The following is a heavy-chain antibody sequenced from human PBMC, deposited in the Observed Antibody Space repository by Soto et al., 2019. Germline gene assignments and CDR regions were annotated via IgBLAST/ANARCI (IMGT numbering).Heavy chain of an antibody. D-gene: IGHD3-10*01. CDR2: ISYSGST. Sequence: SETLSLTYNVSGVSITTYYWSWIRLPPGKGLEWIGYISYSGSTNYNPSLKNRVTMSVDTSKNQFSLKLSSVTAADTAVYYCARRLMIREVITHGMDVWGQGTTDT. CDR3: ARRLMIREVITHGMDV. J-gene: IGHJ6*02. V-gene: IGHV4-59*01. CDR1: GVSITTYY.